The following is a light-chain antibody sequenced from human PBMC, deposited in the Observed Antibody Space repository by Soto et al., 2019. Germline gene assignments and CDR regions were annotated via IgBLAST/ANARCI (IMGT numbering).Light chain of an antibody. CDR2: EVS. J-gene: IGLJ1*01. CDR1: STDFVSYNR. CDR3: SLYTSENAYV. Sequence: QSVLTQPPSVSAPPGQSVTISCTGTSTDFVSYNRVSWYQQPPGTAPKLMIYEVSKRPSGVPDRFSGSKSGNTASLTISGLQAADEADYYCSLYTSENAYVFGTGTKVTVL. V-gene: IGLV2-18*01.